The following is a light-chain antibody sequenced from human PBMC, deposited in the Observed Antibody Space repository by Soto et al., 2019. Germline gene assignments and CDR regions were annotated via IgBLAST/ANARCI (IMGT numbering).Light chain of an antibody. Sequence: QSALTQPPSASGSPGQSVTISCTGTSSDIGDYNYVSWYQQHPGKAPQLMIYEVSKRPSGVPDRFSGSKSGNTASLTVSGLQAEEEADYYCSSYAGSNNWVFGGGTKLTVL. CDR1: SSDIGDYNY. CDR3: SSYAGSNNWV. V-gene: IGLV2-8*01. CDR2: EVS. J-gene: IGLJ3*02.